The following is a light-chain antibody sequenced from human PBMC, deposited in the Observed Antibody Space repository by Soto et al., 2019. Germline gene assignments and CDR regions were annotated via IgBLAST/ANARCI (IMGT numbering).Light chain of an antibody. CDR3: QQYNNWPRT. CDR1: QSVSSN. CDR2: AAS. Sequence: EIVMTQSPATLSVSPGERATLSCRASQSVSSNLAWYQHKAGQAPSLLIYAASTRATGIPARFSGSGSGTEFTLTISSLQSEDFAVYYCQQYNNWPRTFGQGTKVEIK. J-gene: IGKJ1*01. V-gene: IGKV3-15*01.